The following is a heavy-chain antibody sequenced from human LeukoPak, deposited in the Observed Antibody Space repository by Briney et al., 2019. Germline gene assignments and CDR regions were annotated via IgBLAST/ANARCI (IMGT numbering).Heavy chain of an antibody. CDR3: AKEHWSGGSLLDY. CDR1: GFTFSSYG. D-gene: IGHD2-15*01. V-gene: IGHV3-30*18. Sequence: PGRSLRLSCAASGFTFSSYGMHWVRQAPGKGLEWVAVISYDGSNKYYADSVKGRFTISRDNSKNTLYLQMNSLRAEDTAVYYCAKEHWSGGSLLDYWGQGTLVTVSS. CDR2: ISYDGSNK. J-gene: IGHJ4*02.